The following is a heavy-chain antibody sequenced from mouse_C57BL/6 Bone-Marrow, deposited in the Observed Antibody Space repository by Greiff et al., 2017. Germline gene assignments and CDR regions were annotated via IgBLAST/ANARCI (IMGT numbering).Heavy chain of an antibody. Sequence: QVQLQQSGAELARPGASEKLSCKASGYTFTSYGISWVKQRTGQGLEWIGEIYPRSGNTYYNEKFKGKATLTADKSSSTAYMELRSLPSEDSAVYFCARGGLLLFAYWGQGTLVTVSA. CDR2: IYPRSGNT. J-gene: IGHJ3*01. V-gene: IGHV1-81*01. D-gene: IGHD2-3*01. CDR1: GYTFTSYG. CDR3: ARGGLLLFAY.